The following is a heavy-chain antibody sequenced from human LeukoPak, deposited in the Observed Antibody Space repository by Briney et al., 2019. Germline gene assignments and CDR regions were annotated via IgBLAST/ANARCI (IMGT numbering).Heavy chain of an antibody. D-gene: IGHD3-10*01. J-gene: IGHJ4*02. CDR1: GDSISNHY. V-gene: IGHV4-59*08. CDR2: VFCSGST. Sequence: PSETLSLTCTVSGDSISNHYWNWIRQPPGKGLEWVGYVFCSGSTDYTPSLKSRVTISLDTSRKLFSLSLTSVTAADTAVYYCGRHFGGSSGSFYTDYWGQGTLVTVSS. CDR3: GRHFGGSSGSFYTDY.